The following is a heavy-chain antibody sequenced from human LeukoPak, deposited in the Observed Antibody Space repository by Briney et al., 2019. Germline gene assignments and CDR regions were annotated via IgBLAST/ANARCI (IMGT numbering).Heavy chain of an antibody. Sequence: SETLSLTCTVSGGSISSYQWNWIRQPAGKGLEWIGRIFISGSTNYSPSLKSRVTMSVDTSKNQFSLKLSSVTAADTAVYYCARATHSGSLAPFDFWGQGTLVTVSS. V-gene: IGHV4-4*07. CDR2: IFISGST. CDR1: GGSISSYQ. D-gene: IGHD1-26*01. J-gene: IGHJ4*02. CDR3: ARATHSGSLAPFDF.